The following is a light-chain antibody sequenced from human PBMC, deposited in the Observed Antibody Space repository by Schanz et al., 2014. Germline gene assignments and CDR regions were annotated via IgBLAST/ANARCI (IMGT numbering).Light chain of an antibody. CDR3: QQRHTWPLT. J-gene: IGKJ5*01. Sequence: EIVLTQSPGTLSLSEGERATLSCRASQSVSSNSLAWFQFKPGQAPRLLIYGAFTRATGIPARFSGSGSGTDFTLTISSLEPEDFAVYFCQQRHTWPLTFGQGTRLDIK. CDR1: QSVSSNS. V-gene: IGKV3D-20*02. CDR2: GAF.